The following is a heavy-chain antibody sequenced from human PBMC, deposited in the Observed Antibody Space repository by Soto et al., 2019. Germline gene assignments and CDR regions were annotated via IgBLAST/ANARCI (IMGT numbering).Heavy chain of an antibody. D-gene: IGHD6-19*01. CDR3: ARATPQWLVSYYFNY. V-gene: IGHV4-59*01. CDR1: GGSISSYY. CDR2: IYYSGST. J-gene: IGHJ4*02. Sequence: SETLSLTCTVSGGSISSYYWSWIRQPPGKGLEWIGYIYYSGSTNYNSSLKSRVTISVDTSKNQFSLKLSSVTAADTAVYYCARATPQWLVSYYFNYWGQGTLVTVSS.